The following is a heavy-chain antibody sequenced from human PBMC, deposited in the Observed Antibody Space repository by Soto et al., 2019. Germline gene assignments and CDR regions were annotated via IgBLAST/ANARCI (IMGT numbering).Heavy chain of an antibody. CDR2: IYYIGST. CDR1: GGSISSGGYY. V-gene: IGHV4-31*03. J-gene: IGHJ5*02. Sequence: QVQLQESGPGLVKPSQTLSLTCTVSGGSISSGGYYWNWIRQHPGKGQEWIGYIYYIGSTYYNPTLESXXTSSLDTSKNPFSLTLSSVTGADTGVYYCARSVFPWGQGTLVTVSS. CDR3: ARSVFP.